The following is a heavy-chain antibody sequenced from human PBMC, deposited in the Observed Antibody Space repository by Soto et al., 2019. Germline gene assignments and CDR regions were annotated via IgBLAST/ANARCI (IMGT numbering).Heavy chain of an antibody. J-gene: IGHJ5*02. CDR1: GGTFSSYA. Sequence: QVQLVQSGAEVKKPGSSVKVSCKASGGTFSSYAISWVRQAPGQGLEWMGGIIPIFGTANYAQKFQGRVTITADESPSTAYMELSSLRSEDTAVYYCARRMDYSSGWSSNWFDPWGQGTLVTVSS. V-gene: IGHV1-69*01. CDR3: ARRMDYSSGWSSNWFDP. D-gene: IGHD6-19*01. CDR2: IIPIFGTA.